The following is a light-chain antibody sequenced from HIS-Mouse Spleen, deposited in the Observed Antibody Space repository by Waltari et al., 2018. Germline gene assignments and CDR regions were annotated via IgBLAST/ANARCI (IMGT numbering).Light chain of an antibody. CDR3: QQLNSYPPT. CDR1: QGISSY. V-gene: IGKV1-9*01. J-gene: IGKJ1*01. Sequence: DIQWTQSPSFLSASLGDRVTITCRASQGISSYLAWYQQKPGKAPKLLIYAASTLQSGVPSRFSGSGSGTEFTLTISSLQPEDFATYYCQQLNSYPPTFGQGTKVEIK. CDR2: AAS.